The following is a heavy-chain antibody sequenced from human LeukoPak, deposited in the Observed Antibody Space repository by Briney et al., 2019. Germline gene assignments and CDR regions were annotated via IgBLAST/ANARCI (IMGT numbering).Heavy chain of an antibody. CDR1: GGSISSYY. D-gene: IGHD3-10*01. J-gene: IGHJ4*02. Sequence: SETLSLTCTVSGGSISSYYWSWIRQPAGTGLEWIGRIYISTSGSTNYNPSLRSRVTISVDKPKNQLSLKLSSVTAADTAVYYCARASGLWCGESTFDYWGQGTLVTVSS. CDR2: IYISTSGST. CDR3: ARASGLWCGESTFDY. V-gene: IGHV4-4*07.